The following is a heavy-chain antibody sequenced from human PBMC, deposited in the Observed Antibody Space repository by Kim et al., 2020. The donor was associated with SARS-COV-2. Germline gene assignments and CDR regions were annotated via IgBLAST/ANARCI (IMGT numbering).Heavy chain of an antibody. D-gene: IGHD3-10*01. V-gene: IGHV3-23*01. Sequence: KGRFTISRDNSKNTLYLQMNSLRAEDTAVYYCAKDYYGSGSYLMDDAFDIWGQGTMVTVSS. CDR3: AKDYYGSGSYLMDDAFDI. J-gene: IGHJ3*02.